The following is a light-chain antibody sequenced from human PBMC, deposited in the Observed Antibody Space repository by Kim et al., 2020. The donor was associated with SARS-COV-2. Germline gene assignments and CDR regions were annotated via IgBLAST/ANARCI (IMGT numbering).Light chain of an antibody. J-gene: IGKJ4*01. CDR3: QQYNNWPPIT. Sequence: SPGERATLSCRASQSVSSNLAWYQQKPGQAPRLLIYGAYTRATGISARFSGSGSGTEFTLTISSLQSEDFAVYYCQQYNNWPPITFGGGTKVDIK. CDR1: QSVSSN. V-gene: IGKV3-15*01. CDR2: GAY.